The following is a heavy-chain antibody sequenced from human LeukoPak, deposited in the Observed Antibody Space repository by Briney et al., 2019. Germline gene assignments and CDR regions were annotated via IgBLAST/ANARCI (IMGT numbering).Heavy chain of an antibody. J-gene: IGHJ5*02. Sequence: SETLSLTCTVSGGSVSSSYYYWGWIRQPPGKGLEWIGTMYNSGSTDYNPSLESRVTISVNTSKNQFSLKLSSVTAADTAVYYCAREADRWFDPWGQGTLVTVSS. V-gene: IGHV4-39*07. CDR1: GGSVSSSYYY. CDR2: MYNSGST. CDR3: AREADRWFDP.